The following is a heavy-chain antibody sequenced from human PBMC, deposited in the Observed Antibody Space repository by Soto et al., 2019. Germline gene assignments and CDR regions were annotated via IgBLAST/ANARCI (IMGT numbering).Heavy chain of an antibody. CDR1: AFTFSSYA. Sequence: LEQSGGGVVQPGRSLRVSCAASAFTFSSYAMHWVRQAPGKGLEWVAVISYDGSDKYFADSVKGRFTISRDNSKSTLYLQMNSLRAEDTAVYYCARDKLFESNTYYYNYGMDVWGQGTTVTVS. D-gene: IGHD3-9*01. V-gene: IGHV3-30*04. CDR3: ARDKLFESNTYYYNYGMDV. CDR2: ISYDGSDK. J-gene: IGHJ6*02.